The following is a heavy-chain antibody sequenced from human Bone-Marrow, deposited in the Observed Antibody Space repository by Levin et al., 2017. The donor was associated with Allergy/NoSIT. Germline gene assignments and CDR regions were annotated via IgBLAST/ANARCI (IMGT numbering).Heavy chain of an antibody. CDR3: ASRAVAAPY. V-gene: IGHV3-66*01. CDR1: GFTVSNNY. CDR2: IYSGGST. Sequence: PGGSLRLSCAPSGFTVSNNYMSWVHQAPGKGLEWVSLIYSGGSTLYADSVKGRFTISRDNSKNTLYLQMNSLRVEDTAVYYCASRAVAAPYWGQGALVTVSS. D-gene: IGHD6-19*01. J-gene: IGHJ4*02.